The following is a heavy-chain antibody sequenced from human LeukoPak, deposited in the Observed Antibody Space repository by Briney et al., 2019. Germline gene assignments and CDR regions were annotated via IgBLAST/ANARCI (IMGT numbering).Heavy chain of an antibody. Sequence: SETLSLTCTVSGDSIVSYYWSWIRQPPGKGLEWIGLIYYSGSTNYNPSLKSRVAISVDTSKNQFSLKLSSVTAADTAVYYCARHYYGSGSQTSFDYWGQGTLVTVSS. CDR1: GDSIVSYY. D-gene: IGHD3-10*01. CDR3: ARHYYGSGSQTSFDY. V-gene: IGHV4-59*08. CDR2: IYYSGST. J-gene: IGHJ4*02.